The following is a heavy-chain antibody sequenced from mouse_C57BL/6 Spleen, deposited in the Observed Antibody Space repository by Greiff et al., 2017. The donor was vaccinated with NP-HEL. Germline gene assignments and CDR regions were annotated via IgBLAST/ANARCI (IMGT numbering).Heavy chain of an antibody. D-gene: IGHD2-5*01. Sequence: QVQLQQPGAELVRPGSSVKLSCKASGYTFTSYWMHWVKQRPIQGLEWIGNIDPSDSETHYNQKFKDKATLTVDKSSSTAYMQLSSLTSEDSAVYYCARRGYSNYLDYWGQGTTLTVSS. V-gene: IGHV1-52*01. CDR1: GYTFTSYW. CDR3: ARRGYSNYLDY. CDR2: IDPSDSET. J-gene: IGHJ2*01.